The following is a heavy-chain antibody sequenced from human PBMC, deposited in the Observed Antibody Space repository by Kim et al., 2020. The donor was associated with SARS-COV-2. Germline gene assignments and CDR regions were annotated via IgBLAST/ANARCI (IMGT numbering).Heavy chain of an antibody. CDR3: ARAARDSLSVAVTHHFQH. CDR1: GYTFADYY. CDR2: INPSGGTT. Sequence: ASVKVSCKASGYTFADYYMYWVRQAPGQGLEWVGIINPSGGTTSYAQKFQGRVTMTRDTSTSTVYMELSSLRSEDTAVYYCARAARDSLSVAVTHHFQHWGQGTLVTVSS. J-gene: IGHJ1*01. V-gene: IGHV1-46*01. D-gene: IGHD2-15*01.